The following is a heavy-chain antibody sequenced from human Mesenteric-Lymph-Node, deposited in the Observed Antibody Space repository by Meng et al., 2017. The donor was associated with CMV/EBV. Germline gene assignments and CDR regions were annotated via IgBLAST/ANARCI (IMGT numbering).Heavy chain of an antibody. CDR2: ISTYNDNT. D-gene: IGHD2-8*01. CDR1: GYTFTGYY. CDR3: ARRRMVSDAFDI. J-gene: IGHJ3*02. Sequence: ASVKVSCKASGYTFTGYYMHWVRQAPGQGLEWMGWISTYNDNTNYAQKLQGRVTMTTDTSTTTAYMELRSLRSDDTAVYYCARRRMVSDAFDIWGQGTMVTVSS. V-gene: IGHV1-18*04.